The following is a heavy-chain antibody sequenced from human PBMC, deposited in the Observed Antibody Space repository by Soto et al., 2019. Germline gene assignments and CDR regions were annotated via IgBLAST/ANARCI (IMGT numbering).Heavy chain of an antibody. D-gene: IGHD3-22*01. CDR3: ARTDYYYDSLAARGFDP. CDR1: GYSFTSYW. CDR2: IYPGDSDT. Sequence: GESLKISCKGSGYSFTSYWIGWVRQMPGKGLEWMGIIYPGDSDTRYSPSFQGQVTISADKSISTAYLQWSSLKASDTAMYYCARTDYYYDSLAARGFDPWGQGTLVTVSS. V-gene: IGHV5-51*01. J-gene: IGHJ5*02.